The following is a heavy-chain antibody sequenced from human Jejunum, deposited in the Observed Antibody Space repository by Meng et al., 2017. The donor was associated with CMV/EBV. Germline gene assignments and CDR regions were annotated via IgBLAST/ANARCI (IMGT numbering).Heavy chain of an antibody. Sequence: GLTFSGLAMGWVRQAAGKGLGWVSSVYYGGATYYADSVKGRFTISRDTSMDTLYRQLNDLRVEDTAVYYCAKGLNSGSLYNAFDILGQGTMVTVSS. CDR2: YYGGAT. CDR1: GLTFSGLA. D-gene: IGHD3-22*01. J-gene: IGHJ3*02. CDR3: AKGLNSGSLYNAFDI. V-gene: IGHV3-23*01.